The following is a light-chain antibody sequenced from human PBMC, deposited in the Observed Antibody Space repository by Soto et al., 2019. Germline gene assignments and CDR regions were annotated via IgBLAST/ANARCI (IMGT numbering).Light chain of an antibody. CDR3: QQTFSTPT. Sequence: AIRMTQSPSSFSASTGDRVTITCRASQGISSYLAWYQQKPGKAPKLLIYAASSLQTGVSSRFSGSGSGTDFTLTISNLQTEDFATYYCQQTFSTPTFGGGTKVDIK. J-gene: IGKJ4*01. CDR2: AAS. CDR1: QGISSY. V-gene: IGKV1-8*01.